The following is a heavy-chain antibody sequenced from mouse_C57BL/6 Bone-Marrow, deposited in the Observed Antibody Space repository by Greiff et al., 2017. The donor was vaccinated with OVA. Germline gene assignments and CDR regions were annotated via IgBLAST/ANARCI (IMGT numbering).Heavy chain of an antibody. D-gene: IGHD1-1*01. J-gene: IGHJ2*01. CDR3: TTFYGSDYFDY. V-gene: IGHV14-4*01. CDR1: GFNIKDDY. CDR2: IDPENGDT. Sequence: VQLKQSGAELVRPGASVKLSCTASGFNIKDDYMHWVKQRPEQGLEWIGCIDPENGDTEYASKFQGKATITADTSSNTAYLQLSSLTSEDTAVYYCTTFYGSDYFDYWGQGTTLTVSS.